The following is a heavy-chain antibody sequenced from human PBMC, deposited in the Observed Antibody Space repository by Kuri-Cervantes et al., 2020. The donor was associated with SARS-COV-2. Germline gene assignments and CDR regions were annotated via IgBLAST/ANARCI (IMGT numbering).Heavy chain of an antibody. CDR2: IYTSGST. J-gene: IGHJ6*03. CDR1: GGSISSYY. V-gene: IGHV4-4*07. CDR3: ARQYDFWSPAYYYYYYMDV. D-gene: IGHD3-3*01. Sequence: GSLRLSCTVSGGSISSYYWSWIRQPAGKGLEWIGRIYTSGSTNYNPSLKSRVTISVDASKNQFSLKLSSVTAADTAVYYCARQYDFWSPAYYYYYYMDVWAKGPRSPSP.